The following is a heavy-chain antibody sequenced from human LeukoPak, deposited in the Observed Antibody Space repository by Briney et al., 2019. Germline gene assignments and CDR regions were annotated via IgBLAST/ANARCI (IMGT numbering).Heavy chain of an antibody. CDR1: GYTFTSYG. CDR2: ISAYNGNT. V-gene: IGHV1-18*01. Sequence: SVKVSCKASGYTFTSYGISWVRQAPGQGLEWMGWISAYNGNTNYAQKLQGRVTMTTETSTSTAYIELRSLRSDDTAVYYCARGSGLYDSSGYLGYWGQGTLVTVSS. CDR3: ARGSGLYDSSGYLGY. D-gene: IGHD3-22*01. J-gene: IGHJ4*02.